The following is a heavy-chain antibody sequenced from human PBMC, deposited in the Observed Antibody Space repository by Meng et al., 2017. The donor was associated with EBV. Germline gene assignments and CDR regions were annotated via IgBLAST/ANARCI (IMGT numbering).Heavy chain of an antibody. Sequence: VQLVLDGAEVTKRGASVKVNGKGTGYTFHSNYWYWVRQAHGQGLEWMRIINPSGGSTRYAQKFQGRVTMTRDTSTSTVYMELSRLRSEDTAVYYCARNGIAAWGWFDPWGQGTLVTVSS. D-gene: IGHD6-13*01. V-gene: IGHV1-46*02. CDR3: ARNGIAAWGWFDP. CDR1: GYTFHSNY. CDR2: INPSGGST. J-gene: IGHJ5*02.